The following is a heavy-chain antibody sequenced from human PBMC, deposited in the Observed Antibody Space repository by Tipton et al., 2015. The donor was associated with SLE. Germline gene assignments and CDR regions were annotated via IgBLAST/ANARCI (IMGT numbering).Heavy chain of an antibody. CDR1: GGSLSGYW. CDR3: ARKKVRGVISRFFDY. Sequence: TLSLTCTVYGGSLSGYWWSWIRPSPGKGLEWVGEIYPTGRTDYNPSLMSRVTISVDTSQNQFSLRLTSVTAADTAVYYCARKKVRGVISRFFDYWGQGTLVTVSS. CDR2: IYPTGRT. J-gene: IGHJ4*02. V-gene: IGHV4-34*01. D-gene: IGHD3-10*01.